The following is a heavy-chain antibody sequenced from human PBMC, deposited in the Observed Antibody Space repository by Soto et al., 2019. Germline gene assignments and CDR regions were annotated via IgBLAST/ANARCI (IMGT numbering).Heavy chain of an antibody. CDR1: GGSISSYY. V-gene: IGHV4-4*07. J-gene: IGHJ5*02. Sequence: PSETLSLTCTVSGGSISSYYWSWIRQPAGKGLEWIGRIYTSGSTNYNPSLKSRVTMSVDTSKNQFSLKLSSVTAADTAVYYCARHVSPTDSSSWFRWFDTWGQGTLVTVS. D-gene: IGHD6-13*01. CDR2: IYTSGST. CDR3: ARHVSPTDSSSWFRWFDT.